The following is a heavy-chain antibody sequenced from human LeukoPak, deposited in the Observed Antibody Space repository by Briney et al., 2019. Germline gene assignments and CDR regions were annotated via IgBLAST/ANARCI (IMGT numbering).Heavy chain of an antibody. J-gene: IGHJ4*02. CDR1: EFTFSSYW. D-gene: IGHD1-20*01. V-gene: IGHV3-74*01. CDR3: ASITGTTALGD. Sequence: GGSLRLSCAASEFTFSSYWMHWVRQAPGKGLVWVSRINTDGSSTSYADSVKGRFTISRDNAKNTLYLQMNSLRAEDTAVYYCASITGTTALGDWGQGTLVTVSS. CDR2: INTDGSST.